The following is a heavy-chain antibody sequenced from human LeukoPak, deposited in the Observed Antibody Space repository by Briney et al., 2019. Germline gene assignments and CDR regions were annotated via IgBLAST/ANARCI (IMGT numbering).Heavy chain of an antibody. V-gene: IGHV3-21*04. CDR2: MSSGGTYI. CDR1: GFTFSSYS. J-gene: IGHJ6*03. Sequence: GGSLRLSCAASGFTFSSYSMNWVRQAPGRGLEWVSSMSSGGTYIYYADSVKGRFTISRDISKNTLYLQVNSLRAEDTAVYYCAKGGSAFFSGSLDYYYYYYMDVWGKGTTVTVSS. D-gene: IGHD3-3*01. CDR3: AKGGSAFFSGSLDYYYYYYMDV.